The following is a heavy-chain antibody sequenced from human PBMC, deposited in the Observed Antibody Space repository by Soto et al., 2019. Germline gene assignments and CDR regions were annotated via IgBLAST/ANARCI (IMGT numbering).Heavy chain of an antibody. J-gene: IGHJ4*02. D-gene: IGHD4-17*01. CDR1: GYPFTTYG. CDR3: ARQTVTTIDY. Sequence: ASVKVSCKASGYPFTTYGFSWVRQAPGQGLEWMGWISTSNSNTNYAQRFQGRVTMTTDTSTSTVSMELRSLRSDDTALYYCARQTVTTIDYWGQGTLVIVSS. V-gene: IGHV1-18*04. CDR2: ISTSNSNT.